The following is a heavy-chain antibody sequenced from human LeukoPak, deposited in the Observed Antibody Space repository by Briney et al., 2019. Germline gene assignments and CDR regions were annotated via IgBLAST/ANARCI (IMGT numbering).Heavy chain of an antibody. CDR1: GFTFSSFD. J-gene: IGHJ5*02. CDR2: ISTSSRYI. V-gene: IGHV3-21*01. Sequence: GGSLRLSCAASGFTFSSFDMNWVRQAPGKGLEWVSSISTSSRYIYYRDSVKGRFTISMDDAKNSLYLQMNSLRVEDTAVYYCARADCSGSTCYLRRSWFDPWGQGTLVTVSS. CDR3: ARADCSGSTCYLRRSWFDP. D-gene: IGHD2-2*01.